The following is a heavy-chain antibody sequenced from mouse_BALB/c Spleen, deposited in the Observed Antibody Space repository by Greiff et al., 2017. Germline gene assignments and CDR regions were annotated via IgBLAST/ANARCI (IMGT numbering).Heavy chain of an antibody. CDR3: TRSFYYGYAMDY. CDR1: GYTFTSYW. V-gene: IGHV1S22*01. Sequence: LQQPGSELVRPGASVKLSCKASGYTFTSYWMHWVKQRHGQGLEWIGNIYPGSGSTNYDEKFKSKGTLTVDTSSSTAYMHLSSLTSEDSAVYYCTRSFYYGYAMDYWGQGTSVTVSS. D-gene: IGHD1-1*01. CDR2: IYPGSGST. J-gene: IGHJ4*01.